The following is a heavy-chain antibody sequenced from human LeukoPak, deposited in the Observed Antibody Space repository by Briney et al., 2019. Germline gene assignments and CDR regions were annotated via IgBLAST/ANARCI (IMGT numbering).Heavy chain of an antibody. J-gene: IGHJ2*01. Sequence: PSETLSLTCTVSGGSMSSYYWSWSRRPPGRGLEWIGYIYNNGRTNYNPSLKSRVTISVDTSKNQFSLRLTSVTAADTAVYYCARDPGSSGYWYFDLWGRGTLVTVSS. CDR2: IYNNGRT. CDR1: GGSMSSYY. CDR3: ARDPGSSGYWYFDL. D-gene: IGHD6-19*01. V-gene: IGHV4-59*01.